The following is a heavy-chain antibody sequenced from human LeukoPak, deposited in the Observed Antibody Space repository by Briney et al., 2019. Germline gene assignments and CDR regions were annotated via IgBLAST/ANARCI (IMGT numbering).Heavy chain of an antibody. CDR2: INPSGGST. Sequence: ASVKVSCKASGYTFTSYYMHWVRQGPGQGLEWMGIINPSGGSTSYAQKFQGRVTMTTDTSTSTAYMELRSLRSDDTAVYYCARDSPHITIFGVVIAGWFDPWGQGTLVTVSS. V-gene: IGHV1-46*01. J-gene: IGHJ5*02. CDR3: ARDSPHITIFGVVIAGWFDP. CDR1: GYTFTSYY. D-gene: IGHD3-3*01.